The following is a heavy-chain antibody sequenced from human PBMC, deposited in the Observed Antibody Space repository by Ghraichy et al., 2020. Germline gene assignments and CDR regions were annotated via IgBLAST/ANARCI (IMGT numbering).Heavy chain of an antibody. CDR3: AKAWGGGNGFDN. Sequence: LSLTCAASGFTFSTSAMSWVRQAPGKGLGCVSFLITSGVGTYYSDSVKGRFTISRDNSKNTLYLQLNGLIAEDTAVYYCAKAWGGGNGFDNWGQGTQVSVSS. J-gene: IGHJ4*01. D-gene: IGHD3-16*01. CDR1: GFTFSTSA. CDR2: LITSGVGT. V-gene: IGHV3-23*01.